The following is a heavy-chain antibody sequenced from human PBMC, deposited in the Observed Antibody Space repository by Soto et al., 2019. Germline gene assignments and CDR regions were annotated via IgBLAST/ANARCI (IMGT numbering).Heavy chain of an antibody. D-gene: IGHD6-13*01. Sequence: SETLSLTCTVSGGSISSYYWSWIRQPPGKGLEWIGYIYYSGSTNYNPSLKSRVTISVDTSKNQFSLKLSSVTAADTAVYYCARGGGSIAAAGTYYFDYWGQGTLVTVSS. CDR1: GGSISSYY. CDR3: ARGGGSIAAAGTYYFDY. CDR2: IYYSGST. V-gene: IGHV4-59*08. J-gene: IGHJ4*02.